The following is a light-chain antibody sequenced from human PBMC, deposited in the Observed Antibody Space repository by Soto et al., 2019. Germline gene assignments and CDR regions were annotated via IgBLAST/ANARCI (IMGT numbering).Light chain of an antibody. Sequence: QSVLAQPPSVSAAPGQKVTISCSGSSTNIGNNYVSWYQQLPGTAPKLLIYDNNKRPSGIPDRFSGSKSGTSATLGITGLQTGDEADYYCGTWDNSLGFGGGTKLTVL. J-gene: IGLJ3*02. CDR1: STNIGNNY. CDR2: DNN. CDR3: GTWDNSLG. V-gene: IGLV1-51*01.